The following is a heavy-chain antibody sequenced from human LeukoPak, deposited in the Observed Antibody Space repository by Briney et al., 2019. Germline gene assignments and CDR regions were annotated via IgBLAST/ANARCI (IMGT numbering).Heavy chain of an antibody. CDR1: GFSFSSYS. CDR2: ISSGSNTI. D-gene: IGHD3-10*01. CDR3: ATDLSAPPHPLTSYYYMDV. J-gene: IGHJ6*01. Sequence: GGSLRLSCVASGFSFSSYSMNWVRQAPGKGLEWVSYISSGSNTIYYADSVKGRFTISRDNAKSSLYLQMNSLRAEDTAVYYCATDLSAPPHPLTSYYYMDVWGQGAPVTVSS. V-gene: IGHV3-48*01.